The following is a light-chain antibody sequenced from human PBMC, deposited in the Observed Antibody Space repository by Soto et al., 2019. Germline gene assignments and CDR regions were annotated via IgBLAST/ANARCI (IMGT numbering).Light chain of an antibody. V-gene: IGLV2-14*01. CDR1: SSDIGGYKY. CDR2: DVS. J-gene: IGLJ1*01. Sequence: QYVLTQPSSVSGSPAQSTTISCPGTSSDIGGYKYVSWYQQHPGKAPKLMIYDVSNRPSGVSNRFSGSKSGNTATLTISGLQGEDEAEYYCSSYTGGSTYVFGTGTKVTVL. CDR3: SSYTGGSTYV.